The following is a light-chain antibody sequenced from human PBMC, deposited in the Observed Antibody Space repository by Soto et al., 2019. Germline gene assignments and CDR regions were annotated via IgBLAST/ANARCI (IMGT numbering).Light chain of an antibody. Sequence: EIVLTQSPGTLSLSPGARATLSCRASQSVYRSYLACYQQKPVQDPRLLMFGASNRATGIPDRFSGSGSGTDYTLTISRLEPEGFAVYSCQQYGTSHPTFGGGTKVEIK. CDR2: GAS. V-gene: IGKV3-20*01. CDR1: QSVYRSY. CDR3: QQYGTSHPT. J-gene: IGKJ4*01.